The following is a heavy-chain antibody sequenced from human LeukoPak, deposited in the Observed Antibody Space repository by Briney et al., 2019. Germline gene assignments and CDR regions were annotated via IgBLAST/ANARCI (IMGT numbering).Heavy chain of an antibody. J-gene: IGHJ6*03. V-gene: IGHV1-69*13. Sequence: SVKVSCKASGGTFSSYAISWVRQAPGQGLEWMGGIIPIFGTANYAQKFQGRVTITADESTSTAYMELSSLRSEDTAVYYCASSIYGDYAYYYYMDVWGKGTTVTVSS. D-gene: IGHD4-17*01. CDR3: ASSIYGDYAYYYYMDV. CDR2: IIPIFGTA. CDR1: GGTFSSYA.